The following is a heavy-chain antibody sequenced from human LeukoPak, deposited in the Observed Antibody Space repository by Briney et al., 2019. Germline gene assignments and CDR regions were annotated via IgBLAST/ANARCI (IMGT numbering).Heavy chain of an antibody. CDR3: ARVGVSDAFDI. J-gene: IGHJ3*02. CDR2: IKQDGSEK. V-gene: IGHV3-7*01. D-gene: IGHD3-16*01. CDR1: GFTFRSYG. Sequence: PGGSLRLSCLTSGFTFRSYGMHWVRQAPGKGLEWVANIKQDGSEKYYVDSVKGRFTISRDNAKNSLYLQMNSLRAEDTAVYYCARVGVSDAFDIWGQGTMVTVSS.